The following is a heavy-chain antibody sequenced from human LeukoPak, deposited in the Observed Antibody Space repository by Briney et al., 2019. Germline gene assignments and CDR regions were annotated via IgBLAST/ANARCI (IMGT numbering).Heavy chain of an antibody. CDR3: ARLLIHGRRNYYYYMDV. CDR2: IFPADSDT. D-gene: IGHD2-15*01. V-gene: IGHV5-51*01. J-gene: IGHJ6*03. CDR1: GHNFSSHW. Sequence: GESLKISCQAFGHNFSSHWIAWVSQIPGKGLEWMGIIFPADSDTRVSPSFQGQVTLSVDRSINTAYLQWSSLKASDTAMYYCARLLIHGRRNYYYYMDVWGKGTAVTVSS.